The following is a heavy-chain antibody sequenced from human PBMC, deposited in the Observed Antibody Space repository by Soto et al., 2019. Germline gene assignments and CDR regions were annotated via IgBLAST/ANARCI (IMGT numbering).Heavy chain of an antibody. Sequence: QVQLVESGGGVVQPGRSLRLSCAASGFTFSSYAMHWVRQAPGKGLEWVAVISYDGSNKYYADSVKGRFTISRDNSKNTLYLQMNGLRAEDTAVDYCARENDEAFDIWGQGTMVTVSS. CDR1: GFTFSSYA. CDR2: ISYDGSNK. CDR3: ARENDEAFDI. V-gene: IGHV3-30-3*01. J-gene: IGHJ3*02.